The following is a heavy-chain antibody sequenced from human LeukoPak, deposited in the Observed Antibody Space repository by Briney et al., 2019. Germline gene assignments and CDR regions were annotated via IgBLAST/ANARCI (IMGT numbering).Heavy chain of an antibody. CDR2: ISSSGSTI. CDR1: GFTFSDYY. J-gene: IGHJ6*03. D-gene: IGHD2-2*01. V-gene: IGHV3-11*04. Sequence: GGSLRLSCAASGFTFSDYYMSWIRQAPGKGLEWVSYISSSGSTIYYADSVKGRFTISRDNAKNSLYLQMNSLRAEDTAVYYCARVRGGYCSSTSCYLNYYYHMDVWGKGTTVTVSS. CDR3: ARVRGGYCSSTSCYLNYYYHMDV.